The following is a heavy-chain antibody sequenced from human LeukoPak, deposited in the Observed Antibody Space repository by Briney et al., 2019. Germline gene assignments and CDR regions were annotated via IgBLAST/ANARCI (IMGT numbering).Heavy chain of an antibody. Sequence: GGALRLSCAASGFTFSSYAMHWVGQAPGKGLEWVAVISYDGSNKYYADSVKGRFTISRDNSKNTLYLQMNSLRAEDTAVYYCARDGSNYDFWSGYYAPPTLYGMDVWGQGTTVTVSS. CDR3: ARDGSNYDFWSGYYAPPTLYGMDV. J-gene: IGHJ6*02. CDR1: GFTFSSYA. V-gene: IGHV3-30-3*01. D-gene: IGHD3-3*01. CDR2: ISYDGSNK.